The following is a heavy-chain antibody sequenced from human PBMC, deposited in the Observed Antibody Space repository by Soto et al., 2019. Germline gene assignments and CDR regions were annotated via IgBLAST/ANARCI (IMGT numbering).Heavy chain of an antibody. CDR1: GFTFDDYA. D-gene: IGHD3-3*01. Sequence: EVQLVESGGGLVQPGRSLRLSCAASGFTFDDYAMHWVRQAPGKGLEWVSGISWNSGSIGYADSVKGRFTISRDNAKNSLYLQMNSLRAEDTALYYCAKERYYDFWSGYFPLPDWGQGTLVTVSS. CDR3: AKERYYDFWSGYFPLPD. V-gene: IGHV3-9*01. J-gene: IGHJ4*02. CDR2: ISWNSGSI.